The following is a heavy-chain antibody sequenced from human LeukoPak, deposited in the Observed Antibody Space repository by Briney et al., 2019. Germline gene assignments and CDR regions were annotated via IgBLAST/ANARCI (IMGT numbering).Heavy chain of an antibody. V-gene: IGHV1-8*03. Sequence: ASVKVSCKASGYTFTSYDINWVRQATGQGLEWMGWMNPNSGNTGYAQKFQGRVTITRNTSISTAYMELSSLRADDTALYYCARGRNPFDIWGQGTMLTVSS. CDR1: GYTFTSYD. J-gene: IGHJ3*02. CDR2: MNPNSGNT. D-gene: IGHD1-14*01. CDR3: ARGRNPFDI.